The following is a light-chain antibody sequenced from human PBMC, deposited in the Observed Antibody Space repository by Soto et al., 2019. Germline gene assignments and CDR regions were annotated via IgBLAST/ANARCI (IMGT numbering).Light chain of an antibody. V-gene: IGLV1-40*01. CDR2: GNS. Sequence: QSVLTQPPSVSGAPGQRVTISCTGSSSNIGAGYDVHWYQQLPGTAPKLLIYGNSNRPSGVPDRFSASKSGTSASLAITGLQAEDEADYYCQSYDSSLSGRYVFGPGTKLTVL. J-gene: IGLJ1*01. CDR1: SSNIGAGYD. CDR3: QSYDSSLSGRYV.